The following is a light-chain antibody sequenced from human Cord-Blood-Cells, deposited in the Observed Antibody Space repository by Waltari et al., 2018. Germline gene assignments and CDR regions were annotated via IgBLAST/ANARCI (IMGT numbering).Light chain of an antibody. V-gene: IGKV1-39*01. CDR2: AAS. CDR1: QSVSSY. J-gene: IGKJ2*01. CDR3: QQSYSTPYT. Sequence: DIQITQSPSSLSASVGDRVTITCLASQSVSSYLNWYQQKPGKAPKLLIYAASSLQSGVPSRFSGSGSGTDFTLTISRLQPEDFATYYCQQSYSTPYTFGQGTKLEIK.